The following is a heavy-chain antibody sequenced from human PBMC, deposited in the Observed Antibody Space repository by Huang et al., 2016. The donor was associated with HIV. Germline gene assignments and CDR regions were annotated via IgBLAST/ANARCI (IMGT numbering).Heavy chain of an antibody. CDR1: GEALSEYA. D-gene: IGHD3-16*02. CDR3: ARDRGGWGTYRFTGNDY. Sequence: VQLVQFGPEVKKPWSSVKVSCKASGEALSEYAFNCVRQAPIHGVEWMGEMIPIFGKAKYEQEFEGRLTITAGESTNTGYRELSRLEFEDTAVYYCARDRGGWGTYRFTGNDYWGQGTLVTVSS. V-gene: IGHV1-69*13. CDR2: MIPIFGKA. J-gene: IGHJ4*02.